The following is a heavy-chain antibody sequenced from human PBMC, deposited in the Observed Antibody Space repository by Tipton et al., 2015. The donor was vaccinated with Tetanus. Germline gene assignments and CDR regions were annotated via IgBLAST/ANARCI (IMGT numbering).Heavy chain of an antibody. CDR2: IYPGDSDT. V-gene: IGHV5-51*01. J-gene: IGHJ2*01. Sequence: QLVQSGAEVKKSGESLKISCSGSRYKFGIYWIAWMRQMPGKGLEWMGIIYPGDSDTRYSPSFEGRVSISVDRFITTAYLQWRSLKASDTATYYCARRLGPLTGDQIWHFDLWGRGTPVTVSS. CDR3: ARRLGPLTGDQIWHFDL. CDR1: RYKFGIYW. D-gene: IGHD7-27*01.